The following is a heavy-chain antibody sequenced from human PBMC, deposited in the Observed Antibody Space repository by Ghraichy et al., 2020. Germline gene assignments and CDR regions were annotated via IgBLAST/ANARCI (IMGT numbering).Heavy chain of an antibody. CDR1: GYTFTSYG. Sequence: ASVKVSCKASGYTFTSYGISWVRQAPGQGLEWMGWISAYNGNTNYAQKLQGRVTMTTDTSTSTAYMELRSLRSDDTAVYYCAREQNYYDSSGYQEGPSDAFDIWGQGTMVTVSS. CDR2: ISAYNGNT. D-gene: IGHD3-22*01. CDR3: AREQNYYDSSGYQEGPSDAFDI. J-gene: IGHJ3*02. V-gene: IGHV1-18*04.